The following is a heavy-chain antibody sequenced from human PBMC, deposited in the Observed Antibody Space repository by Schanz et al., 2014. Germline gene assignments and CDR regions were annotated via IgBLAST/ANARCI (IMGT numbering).Heavy chain of an antibody. CDR3: ARVPYGSGSYWDY. D-gene: IGHD3-10*01. Sequence: EVQLVESGGGLVQPGGSLRLSCAASGFTFSSYGMHWVRQAPGKGLEWVSSISSSGSYIHYADSVKGRFTISRDNAKNSLYLQMNSLRAGDTAVYYCARVPYGSGSYWDYWGQGTLVTVSS. V-gene: IGHV3-21*01. CDR2: ISSSGSYI. J-gene: IGHJ4*02. CDR1: GFTFSSYG.